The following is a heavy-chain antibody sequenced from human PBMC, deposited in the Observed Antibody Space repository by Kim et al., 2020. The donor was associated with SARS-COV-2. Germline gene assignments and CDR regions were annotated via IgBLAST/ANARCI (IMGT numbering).Heavy chain of an antibody. CDR3: AKEAEQRSSRVTYMDV. CDR1: GFTFSRYA. CDR2: ISVSGSNI. V-gene: IGHV3-23*01. Sequence: GGSLRLSCAASGFTFSRYAMTWVRQAPGKGLEWVSTISVSGSNIYYTDSVEGRYTISRDNSKNTLYLQISILRAEDSAVYYCAKEAEQRSSRVTYMDVWG. J-gene: IGHJ6*01. D-gene: IGHD6-13*01.